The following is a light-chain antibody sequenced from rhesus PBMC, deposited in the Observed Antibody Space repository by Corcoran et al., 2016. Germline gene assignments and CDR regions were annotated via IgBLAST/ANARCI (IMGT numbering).Light chain of an antibody. CDR1: QGISSY. Sequence: DIQMTQSPSSLSASVGDTVTITCRASQGISSYLNWFQQKPGKAPKLLIYDVSNLERGVPSRFSGSGSGTDFTLTISSLQPEDFAAYYCLQHNSYPRTFGQVTKVEIK. CDR2: DVS. J-gene: IGKJ1*01. CDR3: LQHNSYPRT. V-gene: IGKV1-28*03.